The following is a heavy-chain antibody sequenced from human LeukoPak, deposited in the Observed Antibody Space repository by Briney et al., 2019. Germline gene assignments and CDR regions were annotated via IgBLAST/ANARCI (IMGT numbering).Heavy chain of an antibody. Sequence: PGGSLRLSCAASGFTFADYAMQWVRQGPGKGLEWVAGISWNSGTIAYADSVKGRFIISRDNAKKSLYLQLNSLGAEDTAFHYCAKVASTYDTLTGAIDGWGQGILVTVSS. CDR1: GFTFADYA. CDR3: AKVASTYDTLTGAIDG. V-gene: IGHV3-9*01. D-gene: IGHD3-9*01. CDR2: ISWNSGTI. J-gene: IGHJ4*02.